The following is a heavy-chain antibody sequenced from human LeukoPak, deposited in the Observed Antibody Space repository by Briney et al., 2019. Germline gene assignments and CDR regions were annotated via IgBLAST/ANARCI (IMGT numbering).Heavy chain of an antibody. J-gene: IGHJ4*02. D-gene: IGHD5-18*01. CDR2: IYYSGST. V-gene: IGHV4-30-4*01. Sequence: PSETLSLTCTVSGGSISSGDYSWSWIRQPPGKGLEWIGYIYYSGSTYYNPSLKSRVTILVDTSKNQFSLKLSSVTAAGTAVYECARGLQWIQLWLDYWGQATLVTVPS. CDR1: GGSISSGDYS. CDR3: ARGLQWIQLWLDY.